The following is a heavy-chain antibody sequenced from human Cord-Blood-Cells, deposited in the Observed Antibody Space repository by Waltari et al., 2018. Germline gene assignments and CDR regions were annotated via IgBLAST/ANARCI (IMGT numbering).Heavy chain of an antibody. D-gene: IGHD2-2*01. CDR2: INHSGST. V-gene: IGHV4-34*01. J-gene: IGHJ3*02. CDR1: GGSFSGYY. Sequence: VQLQQWGAGLLKPSETLSLTCAVYGGSFSGYYWSWIRQPPGKGLEWIGEINHSGSTNYNPSLKSRVTISVDTSKNQFSLKLSSVTAADTAVYYCARASSLYCSSTSCYDAFDIWGQGTMVTVSS. CDR3: ARASSLYCSSTSCYDAFDI.